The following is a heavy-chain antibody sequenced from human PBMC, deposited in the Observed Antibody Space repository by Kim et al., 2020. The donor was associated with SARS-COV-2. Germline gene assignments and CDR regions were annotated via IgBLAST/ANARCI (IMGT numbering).Heavy chain of an antibody. CDR2: IYYSGST. J-gene: IGHJ4*02. CDR3: AREGRIAVAAPDY. V-gene: IGHV4-59*01. CDR1: GGSISSYY. D-gene: IGHD6-19*01. Sequence: SETLSLTCTVSGGSISSYYWSWIRQPPGKGLEWIGYIYYSGSTNYNPSLKSRVTISVDTSKNQFSLKLSSVTAADTAVYYCAREGRIAVAAPDYWGQGTLVTVSS.